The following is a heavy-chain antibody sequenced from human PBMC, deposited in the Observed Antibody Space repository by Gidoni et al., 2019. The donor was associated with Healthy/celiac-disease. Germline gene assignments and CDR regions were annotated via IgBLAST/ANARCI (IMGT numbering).Heavy chain of an antibody. CDR2: ISGSGGST. J-gene: IGHJ3*02. CDR3: ARKIYGGNLAAFDI. Sequence: EVQLLESGGGLVQPGGSLRLSCAASGFPFSSYAMRWVRQAPGKGLEWVSAISGSGGSTYYADSVKGRFTISRDNSKNTLYLQMNSLRAEDTAVYYCARKIYGGNLAAFDIWGQGTMVTVPS. D-gene: IGHD4-17*01. CDR1: GFPFSSYA. V-gene: IGHV3-23*01.